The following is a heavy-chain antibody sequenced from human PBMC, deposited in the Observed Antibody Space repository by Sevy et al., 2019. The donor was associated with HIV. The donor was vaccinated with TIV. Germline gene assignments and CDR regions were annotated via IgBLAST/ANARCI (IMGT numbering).Heavy chain of an antibody. V-gene: IGHV3-23*01. CDR3: EKGQRYYLDRALAPDAFDL. D-gene: IGHD5-18*01. CDR2: ISGTGANT. Sequence: GGSLRRSCAASGFTFSSYAMSWVRQAPGKGLEWVSAISGTGANTYYVDSVKGRFTVSRDNSKNTLYVQMNSLRVEDKALYYCEKGQRYYLDRALAPDAFDLWGQGTMVTVSS. CDR1: GFTFSSYA. J-gene: IGHJ3*01.